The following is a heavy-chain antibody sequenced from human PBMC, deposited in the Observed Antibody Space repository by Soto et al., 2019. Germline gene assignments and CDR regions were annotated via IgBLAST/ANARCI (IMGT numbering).Heavy chain of an antibody. CDR3: ARLSSGITIFGVVINGGRFDP. V-gene: IGHV4-39*01. CDR1: GGSISSSSYY. Sequence: SETLSLTCTVSGGSISSSSYYWGWIRQPPGKGLEWIGSIYYSGSTYYNPSLKSRVTISVDTSKNQFSLKLSSVTAADTAVYYCARLSSGITIFGVVINGGRFDPWGQGTLVTVSS. CDR2: IYYSGST. D-gene: IGHD3-3*01. J-gene: IGHJ5*02.